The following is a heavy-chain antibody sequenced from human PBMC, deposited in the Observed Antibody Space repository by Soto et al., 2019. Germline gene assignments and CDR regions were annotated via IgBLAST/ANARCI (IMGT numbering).Heavy chain of an antibody. D-gene: IGHD6-19*01. CDR3: ARDPPFGGIAVARGGDY. J-gene: IGHJ4*02. V-gene: IGHV3-33*01. CDR2: IWYDGSNK. CDR1: GLTLSSYA. Sequence: QVQLVESGGAVVQPGRSLRLPVEASGLTLSSYAMPWVPQAPGKGLEWVAVIWYDGSNKYYADSVKGRFTISRDNSKNTLYLQMNSLRAEDTAVYYCARDPPFGGIAVARGGDYWGQGTLVTVSS.